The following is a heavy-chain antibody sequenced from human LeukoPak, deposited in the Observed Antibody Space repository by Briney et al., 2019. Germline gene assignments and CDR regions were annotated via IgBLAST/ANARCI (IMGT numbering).Heavy chain of an antibody. CDR1: GYTFTNYY. D-gene: IGHD5-18*01. CDR2: INPSGDST. CDR3: VRSSYGLNPDY. Sequence: GASVKVSCKASGYTFTNYYMHWVRQAPGQGLEWMGVINPSGDSTVYAQRFQGRVTMTRDTSTSTVYMELSSLRSEDTAVYYCVRSSYGLNPDYWGQGTLVTVSS. J-gene: IGHJ4*02. V-gene: IGHV1-46*01.